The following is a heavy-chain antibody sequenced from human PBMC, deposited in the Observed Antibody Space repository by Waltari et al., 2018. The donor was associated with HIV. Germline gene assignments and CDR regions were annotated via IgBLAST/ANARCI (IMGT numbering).Heavy chain of an antibody. Sequence: QVQLVESGGGVVQPGRSLRLSCAASGFTFRTSAMTWVRQAPGKWLEWVAVISYYGDNKYYADSVKGRFTISRDNSKNTLYLQMNSLRAEDTAVYYCAKGASGWSPGYWGQGTLVTVSS. V-gene: IGHV3-30*18. CDR1: GFTFRTSA. J-gene: IGHJ4*02. CDR2: ISYYGDNK. CDR3: AKGASGWSPGY. D-gene: IGHD6-19*01.